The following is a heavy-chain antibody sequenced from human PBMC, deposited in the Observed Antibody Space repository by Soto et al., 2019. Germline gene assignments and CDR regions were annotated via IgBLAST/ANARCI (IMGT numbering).Heavy chain of an antibody. CDR1: GFTFSSYG. CDR3: ARDDYYDSSGYHWFDP. CDR2: IWYDGSNK. D-gene: IGHD3-22*01. V-gene: IGHV3-33*01. Sequence: QVQLVESGGGVVQPGRSLRLSCAASGFTFSSYGMHWVRQAPGKGLEWVAVIWYDGSNKYYADSVKGRFTISRDNSKTTLYLQMNSLRAEDTAVYYCARDDYYDSSGYHWFDPWGQGTLVTVSS. J-gene: IGHJ5*02.